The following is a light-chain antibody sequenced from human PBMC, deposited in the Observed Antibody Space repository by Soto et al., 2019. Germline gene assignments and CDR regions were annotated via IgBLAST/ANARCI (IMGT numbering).Light chain of an antibody. CDR1: SGSVSTSNS. J-gene: IGLJ3*02. CDR2: STN. Sequence: QTVVTQEPSFSVSPGGTVTLTCGLSSGSVSTSNSPGWYQQTPGQAPRTLIHSTNIRSSGVPDRFSGSILGNKAALTITGAQTCDESLFYWVLYVVYGIWMFGGGTKLTVL. CDR3: VLYVVYGIWM. V-gene: IGLV8-61*01.